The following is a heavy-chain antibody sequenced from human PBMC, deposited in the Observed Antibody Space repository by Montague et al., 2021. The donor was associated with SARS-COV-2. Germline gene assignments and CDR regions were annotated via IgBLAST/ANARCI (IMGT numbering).Heavy chain of an antibody. CDR1: GFSLTTSGEA. CDR3: VRRLFRDGYGMDGFDI. Sequence: PALVKPTQTLTLTCNFSGFSLTTSGEAVGWIRQPPGKALEWLALIYWHDNKYYSPSLKTRLTITKDTPKNHVSLTLANMDPVDTGTYYWVRRLFRDGYGMDGFDIWGQGTMGTVSS. D-gene: IGHD5-24*01. J-gene: IGHJ3*02. CDR2: IYWHDNK. V-gene: IGHV2-5*01.